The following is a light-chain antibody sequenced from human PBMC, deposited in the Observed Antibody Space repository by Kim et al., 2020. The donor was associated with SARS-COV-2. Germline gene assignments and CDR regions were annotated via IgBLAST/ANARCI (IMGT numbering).Light chain of an antibody. V-gene: IGKV1-9*01. CDR3: QQHNSYPLT. Sequence: SSVGDRVTISCRASQGIRSSLAWYQQQPGKAPNLLIYAASTLQSGVPSRFSGSGSGTDFTLTISSLQPEDSATYYCQQHNSYPLTFGGGTKVDIK. CDR2: AAS. CDR1: QGIRSS. J-gene: IGKJ4*01.